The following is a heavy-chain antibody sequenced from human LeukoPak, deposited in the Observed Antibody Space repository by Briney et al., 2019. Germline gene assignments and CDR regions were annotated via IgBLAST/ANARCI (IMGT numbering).Heavy chain of an antibody. J-gene: IGHJ4*02. CDR3: AKGPDKGFDILTGTDCYFDY. CDR2: ISWNSGSI. CDR1: GFTFDDYA. D-gene: IGHD3-9*01. V-gene: IGHV3-9*01. Sequence: PGGSLRLSCAASGFTFDDYAMHWVRQAPGKGLEWVSGISWNSGSIGYADSVKGRFTISRDNAKNSLYLQMNSLRAEDTALYYCAKGPDKGFDILTGTDCYFDYWGQGTLVTVSS.